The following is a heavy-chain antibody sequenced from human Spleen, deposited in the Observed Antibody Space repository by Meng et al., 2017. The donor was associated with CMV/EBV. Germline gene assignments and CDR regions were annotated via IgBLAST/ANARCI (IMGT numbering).Heavy chain of an antibody. D-gene: IGHD5-24*01. CDR1: GFTFSSCA. CDR2: ISYDGSNT. CDR3: ARDNRMATLDY. J-gene: IGHJ4*02. Sequence: HAELLESGGGVVQPGRSLILSCASSGFTFSSCAMPWVRHAPGKKLEWVTVISYDGSNTNYAASVKSRFTISRDTSKNTLYLKMNSLRAEDTAVYYCARDNRMATLDYRGQGTLVTVSS. V-gene: IGHV3-30-3*01.